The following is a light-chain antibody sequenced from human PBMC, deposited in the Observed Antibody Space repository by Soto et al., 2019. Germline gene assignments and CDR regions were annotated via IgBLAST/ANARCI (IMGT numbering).Light chain of an antibody. CDR2: DVS. V-gene: IGLV2-11*01. CDR1: SSDVGGYNY. Sequence: QSVLTQPASVSGSPEQSVTISCTGTSSDVGGYNYVSWYQQHPGKAPKLMIYDVSKRPSGVPDRFSGSKSGNTASLTISGLQAEDEADYYCCSYAGSYTLIFGGGTKVTVL. J-gene: IGLJ2*01. CDR3: CSYAGSYTLI.